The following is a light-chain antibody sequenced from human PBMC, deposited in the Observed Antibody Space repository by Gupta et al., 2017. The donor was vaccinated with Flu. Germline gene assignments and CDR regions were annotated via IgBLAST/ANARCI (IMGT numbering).Light chain of an antibody. CDR1: HIGGKF. V-gene: IGLV3-21*02. CDR2: DDS. Sequence: SYVLTQPPSVSLAPGQTASRTTGGDHIGGKFVHWYQQKPAQAPLLVVYDDSDRPSGFPERFSGSSSGNTATVKMSRVGARAEDDNYCQGWDGNTDHVGFGGGTKVTVL. J-gene: IGLJ2*01. CDR3: QGWDGNTDHVG.